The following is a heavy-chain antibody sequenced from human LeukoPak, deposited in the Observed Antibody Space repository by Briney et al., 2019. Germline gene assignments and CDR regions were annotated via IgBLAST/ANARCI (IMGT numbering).Heavy chain of an antibody. CDR1: GGSFSGYY. CDR2: INHSGST. CDR3: ARGIKRGGTRYGGYYYYYYMDV. Sequence: PSETLSLTCAVYGGSFSGYYWSWIRQPPGKGLEWIGEINHSGSTNYNPSLKSRVTISVDTSKDQFSLKLSSVTAADTAVYYCARGIKRGGTRYGGYYYYYYMDVWGKGTTVTVSS. D-gene: IGHD1-26*01. V-gene: IGHV4-34*01. J-gene: IGHJ6*03.